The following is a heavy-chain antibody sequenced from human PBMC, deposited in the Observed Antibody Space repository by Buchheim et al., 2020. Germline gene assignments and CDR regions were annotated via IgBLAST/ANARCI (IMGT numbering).Heavy chain of an antibody. CDR1: GFSFSTYE. D-gene: IGHD3-16*01. V-gene: IGHV3-48*03. CDR2: ISSSGDII. CDR3: ARGLNYYGMDV. J-gene: IGHJ6*02. Sequence: EVQLVESGGGLVQPGGSLRLSCAASGFSFSTYEMHWVRQTPGKGLEWVSHISSSGDIIFYAGSVGGRFTISRDNAQNSLYLQMDSLSVEDTAVYYCARGLNYYGMDVWGQGTT.